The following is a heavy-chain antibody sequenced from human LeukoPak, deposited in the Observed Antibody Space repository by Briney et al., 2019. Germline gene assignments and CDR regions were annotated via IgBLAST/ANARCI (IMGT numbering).Heavy chain of an antibody. CDR2: INPSGGST. D-gene: IGHD3-22*01. CDR3: ARWSGDSSGYYLFDY. J-gene: IGHJ4*02. V-gene: IGHV1-46*01. CDR1: GYTFTSYY. Sequence: ASVKVSCKASGYTFTSYYMHWVRQAPGQGLEWMGIINPSGGSTSYAQKFQGRVTMTRDTSTSTVYMELSSLRSEDTAVHYCARWSGDSSGYYLFDYWGQGTLVTVSS.